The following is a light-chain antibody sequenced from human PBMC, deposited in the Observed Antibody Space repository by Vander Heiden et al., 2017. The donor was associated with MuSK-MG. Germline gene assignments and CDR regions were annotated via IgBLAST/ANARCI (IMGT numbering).Light chain of an antibody. CDR2: RSN. CDR3: AAWDDSLNGSVV. Sequence: QSVLTQPPSASGTSGQRATISCSGSSSNSGSNTVNWYPQLPGTAPNLLICRSNQRPSGVPVRFSGSKSGTSASLAISGLQSEDEADYYCAAWDDSLNGSVVFGGGTKLTVL. V-gene: IGLV1-44*01. CDR1: SSNSGSNT. J-gene: IGLJ2*01.